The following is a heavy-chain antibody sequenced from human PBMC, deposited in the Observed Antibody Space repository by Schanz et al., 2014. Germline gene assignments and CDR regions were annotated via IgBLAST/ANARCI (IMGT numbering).Heavy chain of an antibody. CDR1: GYTFTTYA. J-gene: IGHJ4*02. CDR3: ARSAGRDFWSGYYTRFDY. CDR2: ISVYTGNT. D-gene: IGHD3-3*01. Sequence: QVQLVQSGAEVKKPGASVRVSCKASGYTFTTYAMSWVRQAPGQGLEWVGWISVYTGNTKYGQKVQGRVTMTADTSTKTAYMELRSLRSDDTAVYYCARSAGRDFWSGYYTRFDYWGQGTLVTVSS. V-gene: IGHV1-18*01.